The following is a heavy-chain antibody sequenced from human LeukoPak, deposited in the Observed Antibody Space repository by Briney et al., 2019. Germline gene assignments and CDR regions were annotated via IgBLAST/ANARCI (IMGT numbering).Heavy chain of an antibody. V-gene: IGHV4-4*07. CDR1: GGSISSYY. CDR2: IYTSGST. CDR3: ARGGGRAYSGSYYGEDYFDY. J-gene: IGHJ4*02. D-gene: IGHD1-26*01. Sequence: SETLSLTCTVSGGSISSYYWSWIRQPAGKGLEWIGRIYTSGSTNYNPSLKSRVTISVDTSKNQFSLKLSSVTAADTAVYYCARGGGRAYSGSYYGEDYFDYWGQGTLVTVSS.